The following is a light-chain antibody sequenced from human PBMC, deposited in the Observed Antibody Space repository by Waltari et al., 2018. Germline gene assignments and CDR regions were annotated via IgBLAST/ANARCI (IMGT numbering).Light chain of an antibody. CDR2: GSF. CDR3: QQSSSSPIT. J-gene: IGKJ5*01. V-gene: IGKV1-39*01. CDR1: QTISNS. Sequence: DIQMTQSPPSLSASVGDRVTITCRASQTISNSLDWYQQKPGKAPKILIYGSFILQSGVPSSFSGSGSVTDFTLTISSLQPEDFATYYCQQSSSSPITFGQGTRLEIK.